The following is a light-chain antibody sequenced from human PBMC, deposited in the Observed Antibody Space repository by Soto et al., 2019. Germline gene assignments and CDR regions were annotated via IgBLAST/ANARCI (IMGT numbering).Light chain of an antibody. CDR1: SSDVGAYNS. J-gene: IGLJ1*01. V-gene: IGLV2-14*01. Sequence: QSALTQPASVSGSPGQSITISCTGTSSDVGAYNSVAWYQHNPGKAPKLMIWNVSNRPSGVSSRFSGSKSANTASLSISGLQADDEADYYCSSYTTSSTLVFGTGTKVTVL. CDR2: NVS. CDR3: SSYTTSSTLV.